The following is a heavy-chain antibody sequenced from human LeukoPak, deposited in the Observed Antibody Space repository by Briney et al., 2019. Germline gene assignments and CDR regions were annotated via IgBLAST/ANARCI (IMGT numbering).Heavy chain of an antibody. V-gene: IGHV1-2*02. J-gene: IGHJ6*02. D-gene: IGHD1-26*01. Sequence: GASVKVSCKACGCTLTCYYMHGVRQAPGQRLEWMGWINPDTGATDIAQKSQGRVTMTRDTSISAAYIELSRLRSDDTVVYYYASDHYSDSTRHEDYYYGMDVWGQGTTVTVSS. CDR2: INPDTGAT. CDR1: GCTLTCYY. CDR3: ASDHYSDSTRHEDYYYGMDV.